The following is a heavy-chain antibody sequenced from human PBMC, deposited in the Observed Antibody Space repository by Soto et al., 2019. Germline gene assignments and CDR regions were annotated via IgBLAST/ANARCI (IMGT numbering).Heavy chain of an antibody. CDR2: ISYNGSNK. CDR3: ARAYEGDYFDY. J-gene: IGHJ4*02. CDR1: GFTFSSYA. Sequence: ESGGGVVQPGRSLRLSCAASGFTFSSYAMHWVRQAPGKGLEWVAVISYNGSNKYYADSVKGRFTISRDNSKNTLYLQMISLRAEDTAVYYCARAYEGDYFDYWGQGTLVTVSS. V-gene: IGHV3-30-3*01. D-gene: IGHD3-16*01.